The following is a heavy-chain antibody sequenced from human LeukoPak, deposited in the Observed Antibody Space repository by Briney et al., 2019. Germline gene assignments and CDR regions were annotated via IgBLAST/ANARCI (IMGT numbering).Heavy chain of an antibody. V-gene: IGHV4-39*07. D-gene: IGHD3-10*01. Sequence: SETLSLTCTIAGGSIGSSDSYWGWVRQPPVKGLEWIGSIYYSGTTYYNPSLKSRLTISVDTSKNQFSLKLSSVTAADTAVYYCARGGILYYGSGISPYYMDVWGKGTTVTISS. CDR1: GGSIGSSDSY. CDR3: ARGGILYYGSGISPYYMDV. J-gene: IGHJ6*03. CDR2: IYYSGTT.